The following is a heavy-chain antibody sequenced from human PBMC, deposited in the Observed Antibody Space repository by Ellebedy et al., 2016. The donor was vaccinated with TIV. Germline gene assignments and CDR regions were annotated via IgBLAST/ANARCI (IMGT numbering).Heavy chain of an antibody. CDR1: GGSISSYY. CDR3: AREEVAGEYLDP. CDR2: VYYTGST. J-gene: IGHJ5*02. Sequence: MPSETLSLTCAVTGGSISSYYWSWIRQPPGKGLEWIGYVYYTGSTHYNPSLGSRVTMSIHTSKTQFSLNLTTVTAADTAVYYCAREEVAGEYLDPWGQGTLVTVSS. D-gene: IGHD2/OR15-2a*01. V-gene: IGHV4-59*01.